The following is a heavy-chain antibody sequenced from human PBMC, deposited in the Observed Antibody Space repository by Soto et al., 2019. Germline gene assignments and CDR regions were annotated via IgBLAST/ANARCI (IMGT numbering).Heavy chain of an antibody. J-gene: IGHJ4*02. V-gene: IGHV3-9*01. D-gene: IGHD6-13*01. Sequence: GGSLRLSCAASGFTFDEYAMHWVRQVPGKGLEWVSGISWNSGSIGYADSVKGRFTISRDNAKNSLYLQMNSLRAEDTALYYCAKGESSSWYSFGDNWGQGTLVTVSS. CDR1: GFTFDEYA. CDR3: AKGESSSWYSFGDN. CDR2: ISWNSGSI.